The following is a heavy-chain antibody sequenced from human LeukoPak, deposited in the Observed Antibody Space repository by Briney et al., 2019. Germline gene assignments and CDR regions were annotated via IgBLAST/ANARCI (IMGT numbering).Heavy chain of an antibody. Sequence: SETLSLTCTVSGGSITSYYWSWIRQPAGKGLEWIGRIHTSGSTNYNPSLKSRVTMSVDTSKNQFSLKLSSVTAADTAVYYCARDRYYYDNSGSTFDYRGQGTLVTVSS. D-gene: IGHD3-22*01. J-gene: IGHJ4*02. CDR1: GGSITSYY. CDR2: IHTSGST. V-gene: IGHV4-4*07. CDR3: ARDRYYYDNSGSTFDY.